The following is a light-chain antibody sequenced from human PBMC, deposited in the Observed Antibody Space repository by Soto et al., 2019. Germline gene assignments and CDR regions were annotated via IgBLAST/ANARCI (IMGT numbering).Light chain of an antibody. Sequence: EIVMTQSPATLSVSPGERATLSCRASQSVSNNVAWYQQKPGQAPRLLIYHAATRATGIPARFSGSGSGTEVTLTISSLQSEDFAVYYCQQYNDWPFTFGGGTKVEMK. V-gene: IGKV3-15*01. CDR2: HAA. CDR3: QQYNDWPFT. J-gene: IGKJ4*01. CDR1: QSVSNN.